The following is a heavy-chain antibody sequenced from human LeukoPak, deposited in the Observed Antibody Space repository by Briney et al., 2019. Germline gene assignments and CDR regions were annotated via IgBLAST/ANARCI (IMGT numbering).Heavy chain of an antibody. CDR3: VKITSVTGGDC. Sequence: PGGSLRLSCSASGFTFSAYAMYWVRQAPGKGLEYVSGISSNGGSSFYADSVKGRFTISRDNSKNTLYLQMSSLRAEDTAVYYCVKITSVTGGDCWGQGTRLTVS. V-gene: IGHV3-64D*09. J-gene: IGHJ4*02. CDR1: GFTFSAYA. D-gene: IGHD7-27*01. CDR2: ISSNGGSS.